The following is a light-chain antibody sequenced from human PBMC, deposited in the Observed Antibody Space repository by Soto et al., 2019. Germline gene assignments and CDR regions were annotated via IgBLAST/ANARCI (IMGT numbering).Light chain of an antibody. CDR1: SSDVGSYNL. V-gene: IGLV2-23*02. CDR3: CSYAAITTPVI. CDR2: EVS. J-gene: IGLJ2*01. Sequence: QSALTQPASVSGSPGQSITISCTGTSSDVGSYNLVSWYQQLPGKAPKLMIYEVSKRPSGVSNRFSGSKSGNTASLTISGLQIEDEADYFCCSYAAITTPVIFGGGTKLTVL.